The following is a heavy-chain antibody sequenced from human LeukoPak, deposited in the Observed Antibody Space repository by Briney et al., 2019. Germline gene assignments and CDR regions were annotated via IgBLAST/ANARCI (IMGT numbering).Heavy chain of an antibody. CDR2: IWYDGSNK. V-gene: IGHV3-33*01. CDR1: GFTFSSYG. Sequence: GRSLRLSCAASGFTFSSYGMHWVRQAPGKGLEWVAVIWYDGSNKYYADSVKGRFTISRDNAKNSLYLQMNSLRAEDTAVYYCARGRLLWFGEWFFDYWGQGTLVTVSS. D-gene: IGHD3-10*01. J-gene: IGHJ4*02. CDR3: ARGRLLWFGEWFFDY.